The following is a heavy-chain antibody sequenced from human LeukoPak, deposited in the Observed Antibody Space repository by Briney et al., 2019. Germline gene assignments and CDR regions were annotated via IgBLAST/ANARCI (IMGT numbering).Heavy chain of an antibody. CDR1: GFIFSTFG. CDR3: ARGYDILTGYYMPGA. V-gene: IGHV3-21*01. D-gene: IGHD3-9*01. J-gene: IGHJ5*02. Sequence: GRSLRLSCVASGFIFSTFGMHWVRQAPGKGLEWVSSISSSSSYIYYADSVKGRFTISRDNAKNSLYLQMNSLRAEDTAVYYCARGYDILTGYYMPGAWGQGTLVTVSS. CDR2: ISSSSSYI.